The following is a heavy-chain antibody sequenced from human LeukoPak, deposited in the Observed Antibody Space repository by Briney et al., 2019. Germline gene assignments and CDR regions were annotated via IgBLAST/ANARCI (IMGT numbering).Heavy chain of an antibody. CDR2: INTNTGNP. V-gene: IGHV7-4-1*02. CDR3: ARGPYSSDWNIIENYYYGLDV. D-gene: IGHD6-19*01. CDR1: GYTFTSYV. J-gene: IGHJ6*02. Sequence: ASVKVSCKASGYTFTSYVMNWVRQAPGQGLEWMGWINTNTGNPTYAQGFTGRFVFSLDTSVSTAYLQISSLKAEDTAVYYRARGPYSSDWNIIENYYYGLDVWGQGTTVTVSS.